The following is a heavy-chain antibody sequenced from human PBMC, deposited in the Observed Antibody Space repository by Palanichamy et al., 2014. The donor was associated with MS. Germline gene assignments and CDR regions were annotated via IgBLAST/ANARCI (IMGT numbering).Heavy chain of an antibody. CDR3: ARRGDDYTLDY. CDR2: VHYAGAT. Sequence: GLEWIGSVHYAGATFYNPSLKSRVTTSVDTSKNQFSLKMNSVTAADTAVYFCARRGDDYTLDYWGQGTLVTVSS. J-gene: IGHJ4*02. V-gene: IGHV4-39*01. D-gene: IGHD4-11*01.